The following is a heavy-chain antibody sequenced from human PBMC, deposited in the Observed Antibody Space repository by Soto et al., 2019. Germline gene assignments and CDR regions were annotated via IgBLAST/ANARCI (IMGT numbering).Heavy chain of an antibody. J-gene: IGHJ4*02. CDR1: GFTFSNAW. CDR3: TTGLSNGYYNFDY. Sequence: PGGSLRVSWAGSGFTFSNAWMSWVRQAPGKGLEWVGRIKGEADGGTTDYAAPVKGRITISRDHSKDTLYLQMNSLKTEDTAVYYCTTGLSNGYYNFDYWGQGT. CDR2: IKGEADGGTT. V-gene: IGHV3-15*01. D-gene: IGHD3-22*01.